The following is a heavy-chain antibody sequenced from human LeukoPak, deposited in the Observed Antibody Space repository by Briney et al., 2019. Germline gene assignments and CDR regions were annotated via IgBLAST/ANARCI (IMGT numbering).Heavy chain of an antibody. CDR3: ARSSGD. CDR1: GFTFSSYA. CDR2: ISGSPGSK. Sequence: GDSLSLSCAASGFTFSSYAMSWASHAPGTGLDRIPAISGSPGSKSSAESGKGSFTISRDNSKNTLYLKMKSLRAEATAVYYGARSSGDWGQGTLVTVSS. V-gene: IGHV3-23*01. D-gene: IGHD3-10*01. J-gene: IGHJ4*02.